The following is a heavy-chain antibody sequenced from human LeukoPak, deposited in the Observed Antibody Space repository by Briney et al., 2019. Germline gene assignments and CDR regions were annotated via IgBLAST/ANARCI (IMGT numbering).Heavy chain of an antibody. J-gene: IGHJ4*02. Sequence: PSQTLSLTCTVSGGSISSGGYYWRWIRQPPGKGLEWIGSVYHGGTTYYNPSLKSRVTISEDRSKNQFSLKLSSVTAADTAMYFCARSPRNDYFDSWGQGTLVTVSS. CDR3: ARSPRNDYFDS. CDR1: GGSISSGGYY. CDR2: VYHGGTT. V-gene: IGHV4-30-2*01.